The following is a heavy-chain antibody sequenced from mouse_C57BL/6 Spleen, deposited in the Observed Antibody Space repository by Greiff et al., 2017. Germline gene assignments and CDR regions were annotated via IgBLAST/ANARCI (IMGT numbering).Heavy chain of an antibody. Sequence: VQLQQSGPELVKPGASVKISCKASGYSFTGYYMNWVKQSPEKSLEWIGEINPSTGGTTYNQKFKAKATLTVDKSSSTAYMQLKSLTSEDSAVYYCARIHTGPQFAYWGQGTLVTVSA. J-gene: IGHJ3*01. CDR1: GYSFTGYY. CDR3: ARIHTGPQFAY. CDR2: INPSTGGT. V-gene: IGHV1-42*01. D-gene: IGHD1-1*01.